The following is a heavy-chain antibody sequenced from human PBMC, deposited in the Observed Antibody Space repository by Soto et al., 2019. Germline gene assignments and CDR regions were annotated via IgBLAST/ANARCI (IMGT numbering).Heavy chain of an antibody. CDR3: ARVLLWFGEPPRYYYYGMDV. V-gene: IGHV4-59*01. D-gene: IGHD3-10*01. CDR1: GGSISSYY. CDR2: IYYSGST. J-gene: IGHJ6*02. Sequence: QVQLQESGPGLVKPSETLSLTCTVSGGSISSYYWSWIRQPPGKGLEWIGYIYYSGSTNYNPSLKSRVTISVDTSKNQFSLKLSSVTAADTAVYYCARVLLWFGEPPRYYYYGMDVWGQGTTVTVSS.